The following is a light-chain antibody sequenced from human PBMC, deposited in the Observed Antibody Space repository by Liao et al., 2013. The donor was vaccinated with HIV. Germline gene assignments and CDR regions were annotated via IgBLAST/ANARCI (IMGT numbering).Light chain of an antibody. J-gene: IGLJ2*01. Sequence: SYELTQPPSVSVSPGQTASITCSGDKLGNKYASWYLQKPGQTPVLVMYRDSKRPSGIPERFSGSKSGNTATLTISGTQAMDEADYYCQAWDSSTVVFGGGTKLTVL. CDR1: KLGNKY. V-gene: IGLV3-1*01. CDR2: RDS. CDR3: QAWDSSTVV.